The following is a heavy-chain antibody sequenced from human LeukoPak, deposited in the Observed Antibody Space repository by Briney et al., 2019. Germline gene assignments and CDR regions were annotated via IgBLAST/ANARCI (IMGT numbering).Heavy chain of an antibody. CDR1: GGSISSSSYY. CDR2: IYYSGST. D-gene: IGHD1-26*01. Sequence: KASETLSLTCTVSGGSISSSSYYWGWIRQPPGKGLEWIGSIYYSGSTYYNPSLKSRVTISVDTSKNQFSLKLSSVTAADTAVYYCARDLVGAIFGFDYWGQGTLVTVSS. J-gene: IGHJ4*02. V-gene: IGHV4-39*07. CDR3: ARDLVGAIFGFDY.